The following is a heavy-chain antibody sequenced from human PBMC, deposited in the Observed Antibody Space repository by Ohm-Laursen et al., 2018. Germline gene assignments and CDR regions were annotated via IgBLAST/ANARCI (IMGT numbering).Heavy chain of an antibody. CDR2: MNPNSGNT. Sequence: ASVKVSCKASGYTFTSYDINWVRQATGQGLEWMGWMNPNSGNTGYAQKFQGRVTMTRNTSISTAYMELSSLRSEDTAVYYCARAAGSSGWYYFDYWGQGTLVTVSS. CDR3: ARAAGSSGWYYFDY. CDR1: GYTFTSYD. V-gene: IGHV1-8*01. D-gene: IGHD6-19*01. J-gene: IGHJ4*02.